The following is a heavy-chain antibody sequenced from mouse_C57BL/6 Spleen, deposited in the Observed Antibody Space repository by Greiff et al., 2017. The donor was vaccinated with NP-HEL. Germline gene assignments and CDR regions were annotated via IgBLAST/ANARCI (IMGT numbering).Heavy chain of an antibody. Sequence: VQLQQSGPELVKPGASVKISCKASGYAFSSSWMNWVKQRPGKGLEWIGRIYPGDGDTNYNGKFKGKATLTADKSSSTAYMQLSSLTSEDSAVYFCARWDDYGMMDYWGQGTSVTVSS. J-gene: IGHJ4*01. CDR1: GYAFSSSW. CDR2: IYPGDGDT. V-gene: IGHV1-82*01. D-gene: IGHD2-4*01. CDR3: ARWDDYGMMDY.